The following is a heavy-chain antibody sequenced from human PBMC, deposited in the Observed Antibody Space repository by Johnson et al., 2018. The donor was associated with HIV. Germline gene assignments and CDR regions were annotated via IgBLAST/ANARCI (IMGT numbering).Heavy chain of an antibody. CDR3: AKGEAQEGWIQLQSYAFDF. J-gene: IGHJ3*01. Sequence: QVQLVESGGGVVQPGRSLRLSCAASGFTFSTYGMHWVRPAPGKGLEWVAVMRSDGSNKYYADSAKGRFTIPRDISKYTVYLQMNSLTPEDSALYYCAKGEAQEGWIQLQSYAFDFWGRGTMVTVSS. CDR1: GFTFSTYG. V-gene: IGHV3-30*02. CDR2: MRSDGSNK. D-gene: IGHD5-18*01.